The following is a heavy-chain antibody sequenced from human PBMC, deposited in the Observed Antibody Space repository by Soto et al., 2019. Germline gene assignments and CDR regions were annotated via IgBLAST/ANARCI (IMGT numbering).Heavy chain of an antibody. J-gene: IGHJ3*02. D-gene: IGHD4-17*01. CDR1: GYTFTSYD. CDR3: ARAGNDYGDYVTPPAFDI. CDR2: MNPNSGNT. V-gene: IGHV1-8*01. Sequence: ASVKVSCKASGYTFTSYDINWVRQATGQGLEWMGWMNPNSGNTGYAQKFQGRVTMTRNTSISTAYMELSSLRSEDTAVYYCARAGNDYGDYVTPPAFDIWGQGTMVTVSS.